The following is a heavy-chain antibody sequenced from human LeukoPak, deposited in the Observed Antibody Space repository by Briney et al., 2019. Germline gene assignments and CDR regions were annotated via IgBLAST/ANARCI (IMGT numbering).Heavy chain of an antibody. CDR2: ISWNSGSI. D-gene: IGHD3-16*02. V-gene: IGHV3-9*01. CDR3: AKGLSLYYYYYGMDV. CDR1: GFTFDDYA. J-gene: IGHJ6*02. Sequence: GGSLRLSCAASGFTFDDYATHWVRQAPGKGLVWVSGISWNSGSIGYADSVKGRFTISRDNAKNSLYLQMNSLRAEDTALYYCAKGLSLYYYYYGMDVWGQGTTVTVSS.